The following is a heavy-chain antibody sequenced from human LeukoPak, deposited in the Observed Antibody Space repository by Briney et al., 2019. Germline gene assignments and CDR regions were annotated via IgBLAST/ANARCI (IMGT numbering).Heavy chain of an antibody. Sequence: GGSLRLSCAASGFTVSSNYMSWVRQAPGKGLEWVSVIYSGGSTYYADSVKGRFTISRDNSKNTLYLQMNSLRAEDTAVYYCASMSSGSYPPVDYWGQGTLVTVSS. D-gene: IGHD1-26*01. J-gene: IGHJ4*02. CDR3: ASMSSGSYPPVDY. CDR2: IYSGGST. V-gene: IGHV3-53*01. CDR1: GFTVSSNY.